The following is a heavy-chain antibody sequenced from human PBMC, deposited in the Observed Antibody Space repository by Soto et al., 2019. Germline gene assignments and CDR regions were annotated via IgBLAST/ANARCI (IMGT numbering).Heavy chain of an antibody. J-gene: IGHJ6*02. D-gene: IGHD4-17*01. CDR3: ARADYGDYVDYYYGMDV. CDR2: VYYTGST. V-gene: IGHV4-59*12. Sequence: SETLSLTCTVSGGSISNFYWSWIRQPPGKGLEWIGYVYYTGSTSYNPSLKRRVTISVDTSRDQFSLRLSSVTAADTAVYYCARADYGDYVDYYYGMDVWGQGTTVTVSS. CDR1: GGSISNFY.